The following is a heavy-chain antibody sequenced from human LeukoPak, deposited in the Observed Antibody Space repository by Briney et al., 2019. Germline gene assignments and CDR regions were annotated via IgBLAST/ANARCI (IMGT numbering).Heavy chain of an antibody. J-gene: IGHJ4*02. CDR2: ISGSGGST. D-gene: IGHD6-13*01. V-gene: IGHV3-23*01. Sequence: GGSLRLSCAASGFTFSSYAMSWVRQAPGKGLEWVSAISGSGGSTYYADSVKGRFTISRDNSKNTLYLQMNSLRAEDTAVYYCANDLGSVKQQLVFDYWGQGTLVTVSS. CDR1: GFTFSSYA. CDR3: ANDLGSVKQQLVFDY.